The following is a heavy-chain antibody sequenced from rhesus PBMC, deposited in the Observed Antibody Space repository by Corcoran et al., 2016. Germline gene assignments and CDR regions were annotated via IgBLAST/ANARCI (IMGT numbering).Heavy chain of an antibody. V-gene: IGHV4-93*02. Sequence: QVQLQESGPAVVTPSETLSLTCAVSGGSISSSNWGSWIRPAPGKGLEWIGGIYGSGGSTGYNPSLKSRVTISIDTSKNQFSLKLSSVTAADTAVYYCARRNYGNSWDYWGQGVLVTVSS. D-gene: IGHD4-35*01. CDR2: IYGSGGST. CDR3: ARRNYGNSWDY. CDR1: GGSISSSNW. J-gene: IGHJ4*01.